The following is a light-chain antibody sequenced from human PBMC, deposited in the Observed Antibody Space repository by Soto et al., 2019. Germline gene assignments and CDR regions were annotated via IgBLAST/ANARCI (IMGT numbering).Light chain of an antibody. J-gene: IGLJ3*02. CDR2: STT. CDR1: TGVVSSGLY. V-gene: IGLV7-43*01. Sequence: QAVVTQEPSLTVSPGGTVTLTCASITGVVSSGLYPNWFQQKPGQAPKSLIYSTTNRHSWTPARFSGSVLGGKATLTLSGVQTEDEADYYCLLFYGGTQVVFGGGTKLTVL. CDR3: LLFYGGTQVV.